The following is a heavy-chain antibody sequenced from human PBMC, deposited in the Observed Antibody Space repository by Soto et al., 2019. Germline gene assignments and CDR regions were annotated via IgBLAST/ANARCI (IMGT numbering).Heavy chain of an antibody. CDR3: ARCYCSVGSCYTCWHFDL. CDR2: IGPYNGNT. D-gene: IGHD2-15*01. J-gene: IGHJ2*01. Sequence: QVQLVQSGAEVKKPGASVKVSCKASGYTFKNYGISWVQQAPGQGLEWMGWIGPYNGNTDHAQNFQGRVTMTTDTSTNTAYMELRSLRSDDTALYYCARCYCSVGSCYTCWHFDLWGRGTLVTVSS. V-gene: IGHV1-18*01. CDR1: GYTFKNYG.